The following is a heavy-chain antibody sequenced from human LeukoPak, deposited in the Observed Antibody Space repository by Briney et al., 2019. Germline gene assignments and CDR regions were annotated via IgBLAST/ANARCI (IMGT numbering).Heavy chain of an antibody. J-gene: IGHJ4*02. D-gene: IGHD6-13*01. CDR1: GYTFTSQY. Sequence: ASVKVSCKASGYTFTSQYMHWVRQAPGQGLEWMGIINPSGGSTTYAQKFQGRVTMTRDTSTSTAYMELSSLRSDDTAVYYCARAVAAGRRFDYWGQGTLVTVSS. CDR3: ARAVAAGRRFDY. CDR2: INPSGGST. V-gene: IGHV1-46*01.